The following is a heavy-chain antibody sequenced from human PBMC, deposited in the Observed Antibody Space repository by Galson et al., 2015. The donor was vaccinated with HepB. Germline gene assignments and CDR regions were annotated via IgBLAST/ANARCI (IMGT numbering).Heavy chain of an antibody. Sequence: QSGAEVKKPGESLKISCKGSGYSFTSYWIGWVRQMPGKGLEWMGIIYPGDSDTRYSPSFQGQVTISADKSISTAYLQWSSLKASDTAMYYCARHLPYCSGGSCYTLGGDAFDIWGQGTMVTVSS. J-gene: IGHJ3*02. CDR2: IYPGDSDT. D-gene: IGHD2-15*01. V-gene: IGHV5-51*01. CDR3: ARHLPYCSGGSCYTLGGDAFDI. CDR1: GYSFTSYW.